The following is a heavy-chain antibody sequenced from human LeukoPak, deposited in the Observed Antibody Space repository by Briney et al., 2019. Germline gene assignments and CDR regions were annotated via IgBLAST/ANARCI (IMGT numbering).Heavy chain of an antibody. CDR2: INHSGST. J-gene: IGHJ4*02. CDR1: GGSFSGYY. V-gene: IGHV4-34*01. D-gene: IGHD1-26*01. CDR3: ARGGYSGSYKHPFDY. Sequence: SETLSLTCAVYGGSFSGYYWSWIRQPPGKGLEWIGEINHSGSTNYNPSLKSRVTMSVDTSKNQFSLKLSSVTAADTAVYYCARGGYSGSYKHPFDYWGQGTLVTVSS.